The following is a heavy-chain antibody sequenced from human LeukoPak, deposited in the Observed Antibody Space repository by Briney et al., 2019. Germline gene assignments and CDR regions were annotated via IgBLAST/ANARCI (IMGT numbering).Heavy chain of an antibody. V-gene: IGHV3-21*01. J-gene: IGHJ4*02. CDR1: GFTFSSYS. Sequence: GGSLRLSCAASGFTFSSYSMNWVRQAPGKGLEWVSSISSSSSYIYYADSVKGRFTISRDNAKNSLYLQMNSLRAKDTAVYYCARAVAGTFDYWGQGTLVTVSS. CDR3: ARAVAGTFDY. D-gene: IGHD6-19*01. CDR2: ISSSSSYI.